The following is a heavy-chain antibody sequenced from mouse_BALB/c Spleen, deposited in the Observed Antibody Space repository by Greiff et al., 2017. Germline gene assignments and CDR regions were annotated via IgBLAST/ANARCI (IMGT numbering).Heavy chain of an antibody. CDR1: GYTFSSYW. V-gene: IGHV1-9*01. Sequence: VHLVESGAELMKPGASVKISCKATGYTFSSYWIEWVKQRPGHGLEWIGEILPGSGSTNYNEKFKGKATFTADTSSNTAYMQLSSLTSEDSAVYYCARRDYDVFYAMDYWGQGTSVTVSS. CDR3: ARRDYDVFYAMDY. CDR2: ILPGSGST. J-gene: IGHJ4*01. D-gene: IGHD2-4*01.